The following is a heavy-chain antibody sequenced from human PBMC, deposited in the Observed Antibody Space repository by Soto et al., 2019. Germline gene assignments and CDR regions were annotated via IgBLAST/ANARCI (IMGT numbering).Heavy chain of an antibody. CDR1: GGSISSGDYY. CDR3: ARGGPSGYDSRNFDY. J-gene: IGHJ4*02. V-gene: IGHV4-30-4*01. CDR2: IYYSGST. D-gene: IGHD5-12*01. Sequence: SETLSLTCTVSGGSISSGDYYWSWIRQPPGKGLEWIGYIYYSGSTYYNPSLKSRVTISVDTSKNQFSLKLSSVTAADTAVYYCARGGPSGYDSRNFDYWGQGTLGTVSS.